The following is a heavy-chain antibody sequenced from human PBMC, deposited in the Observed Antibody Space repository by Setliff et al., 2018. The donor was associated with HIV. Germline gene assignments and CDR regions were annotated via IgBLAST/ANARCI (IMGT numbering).Heavy chain of an antibody. CDR1: GGTFSSYA. CDR2: IIPIFGTA. CDR3: ARALTYYYDSSGYSTSGSYYYYYMDV. Sequence: ASVKVSCKASGGTFSSYAISWVRQAPGQGLEWMGGIIPIFGTANYAQKFQGRVTITADESTSTAYMELSSLRSEDTAVYYCARALTYYYDSSGYSTSGSYYYYYMDVWGKGTTVTVSS. D-gene: IGHD3-22*01. J-gene: IGHJ6*03. V-gene: IGHV1-69*13.